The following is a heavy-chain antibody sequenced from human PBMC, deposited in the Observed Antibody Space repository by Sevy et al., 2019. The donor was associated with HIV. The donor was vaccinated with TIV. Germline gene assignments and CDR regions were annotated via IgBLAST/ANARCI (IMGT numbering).Heavy chain of an antibody. CDR1: GFTFSSYS. Sequence: GGSLRLSCAASGFTFSSYSMNWVRQAPGKGLEWVSSISSSSYIYYADSVKGRFTISRDNAKNSLHLQMNSLRAEDTAVYYCARDELSLWYFDYWGQGTLVTVSS. J-gene: IGHJ4*02. V-gene: IGHV3-21*01. D-gene: IGHD1-26*01. CDR3: ARDELSLWYFDY. CDR2: ISSSSYI.